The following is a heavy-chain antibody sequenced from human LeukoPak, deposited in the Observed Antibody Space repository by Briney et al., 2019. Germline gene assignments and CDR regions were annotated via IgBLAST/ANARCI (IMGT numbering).Heavy chain of an antibody. CDR1: GGSISSSSYY. J-gene: IGHJ4*02. V-gene: IGHV4-39*07. Sequence: ASETLSLTCTVSGGSISSSSYYWGWIRQPPGKGLEWIGSIYYSGSTYYNPSLKSRVTISVDTSKNQFSLKLSSVTAADTAVYYCAKEVKGYNYGFGIDYWGQGTLVTVSS. CDR2: IYYSGST. CDR3: AKEVKGYNYGFGIDY. D-gene: IGHD5-18*01.